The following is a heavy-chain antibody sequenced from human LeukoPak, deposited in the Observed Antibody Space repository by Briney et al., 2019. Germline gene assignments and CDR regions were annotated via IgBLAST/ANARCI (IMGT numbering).Heavy chain of an antibody. CDR1: GGSISSSSYY. V-gene: IGHV4-39*07. Sequence: SETLSLTCTVSGGSISSSSYYWGWIRQPPGKGLEWIGSIYYSGSTYYNPSLKSRVTISVDTSKSQFSLNLSSVTAADTGVYYCARNMPPYSGYDAPFDYWGQGTLVTVSS. CDR3: ARNMPPYSGYDAPFDY. D-gene: IGHD5-12*01. CDR2: IYYSGST. J-gene: IGHJ4*02.